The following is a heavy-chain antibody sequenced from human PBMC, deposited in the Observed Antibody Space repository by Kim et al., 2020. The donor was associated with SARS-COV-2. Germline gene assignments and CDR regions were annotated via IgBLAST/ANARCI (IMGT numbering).Heavy chain of an antibody. D-gene: IGHD1-26*01. CDR2: ISAYNGNT. V-gene: IGHV1-18*04. CDR3: ARVLGGSYSEVLYYYYGMDV. CDR1: GYTFTSYG. J-gene: IGHJ6*02. Sequence: ASVKVSCKASGYTFTSYGISWVRQAPGQGLEWMGWISAYNGNTNYAQKLQGRVTMTTDTSTSTAYMELRSLRSDDTAVYYCARVLGGSYSEVLYYYYGMDVWGQGTTVTVSS.